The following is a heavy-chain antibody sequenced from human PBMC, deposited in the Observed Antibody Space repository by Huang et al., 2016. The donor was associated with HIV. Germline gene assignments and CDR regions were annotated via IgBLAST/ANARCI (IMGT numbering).Heavy chain of an antibody. CDR1: GGTFSKYE. CDR2: ISPMFGKP. Sequence: QVQLVQSGAEVKTPGSSVKVSCKASGGTFSKYEISWVRQAPGEGLEWMRGISPMFGKPNYARKFQGRVTSTADDSTSTTYVEVSSLRSEDTALYYCARGQLGSYGDYDVLYWGQGTLVTVSS. CDR3: ARGQLGSYGDYDVLY. V-gene: IGHV1-69*13. J-gene: IGHJ4*02. D-gene: IGHD4-17*01.